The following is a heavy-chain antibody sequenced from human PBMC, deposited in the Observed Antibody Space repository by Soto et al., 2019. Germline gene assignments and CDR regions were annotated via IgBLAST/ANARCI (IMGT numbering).Heavy chain of an antibody. CDR1: GGTFSSYA. V-gene: IGHV1-69*01. CDR2: IIHISDTT. J-gene: IGHJ6*02. D-gene: IGHD2-2*01. CDR3: ARSQGSSTSLEIYYYYSSGMDV. Sequence: QVQLVQSGAEVKKPGSSVKVSCKASGGTFSSYAISWVRQAPGQGLEWRGGIIHISDTTNYAQKFQGRVTITADESTSTAYMELSSLRSEDTAVYYCARSQGSSTSLEIYYYYSSGMDVWGQGATVTVSS.